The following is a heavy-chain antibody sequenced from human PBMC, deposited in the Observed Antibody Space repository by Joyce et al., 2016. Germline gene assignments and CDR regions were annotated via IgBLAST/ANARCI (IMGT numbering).Heavy chain of an antibody. V-gene: IGHV3-53*04. CDR2: IYSDGST. CDR1: GFTVSSNY. D-gene: IGHD1-26*01. J-gene: IGHJ4*02. Sequence: EVQLVESGGGLVQPGGSLRLSCAASGFTVSSNYMTWVRQAPGKGLEWVSVIYSDGSTYYADSVKGRFTISRHNSKNTLYLQMNSLRAEDTAVYYCARVSGNEFDYWGQGTLVTVSS. CDR3: ARVSGNEFDY.